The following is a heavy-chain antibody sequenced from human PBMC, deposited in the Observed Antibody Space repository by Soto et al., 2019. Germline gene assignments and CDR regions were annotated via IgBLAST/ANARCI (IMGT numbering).Heavy chain of an antibody. V-gene: IGHV4-31*03. Sequence: PSETLSLTCTVSGGSISSGGYFWSWIRQHPGKGLEWIGNIYYSGRTYYSPALKSRVNMSVDTSKNQFSLNLSSVTAADTAVYFCARFAKEENPKVGSWYYFDYWGQGTRVTVPQ. J-gene: IGHJ4*02. D-gene: IGHD6-13*01. CDR1: GGSISSGGYF. CDR2: IYYSGRT. CDR3: ARFAKEENPKVGSWYYFDY.